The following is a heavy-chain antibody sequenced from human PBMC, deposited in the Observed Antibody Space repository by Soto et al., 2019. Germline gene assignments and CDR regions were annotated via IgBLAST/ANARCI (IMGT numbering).Heavy chain of an antibody. CDR1: GGSISSYY. CDR3: ARDSSSWQIDY. Sequence: SETLSLTCTVSGGSISSYYWSWIRQPPGKGLEWIGYIYYSGSTNYNPSLKSRVTISVDTSKNQFSLKLSSVTAAGTAVYYCARDSSSWQIDYWGQGTLVTVSS. V-gene: IGHV4-59*01. CDR2: IYYSGST. J-gene: IGHJ4*02. D-gene: IGHD6-13*01.